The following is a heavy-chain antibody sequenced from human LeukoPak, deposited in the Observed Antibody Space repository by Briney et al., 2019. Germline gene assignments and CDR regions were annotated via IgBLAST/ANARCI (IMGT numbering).Heavy chain of an antibody. Sequence: PGGSLSLSRAASVFIFSSYAMHGVRQAPGKGLEWVAVISYDGNNKYYADSVNGRFTIPRDNSKNTLYLQMNSLRAEDTAVYYCAREQGNWFDPWGQGTLVTVSS. CDR3: AREQGNWFDP. V-gene: IGHV3-30-3*01. J-gene: IGHJ5*02. CDR1: VFIFSSYA. CDR2: ISYDGNNK.